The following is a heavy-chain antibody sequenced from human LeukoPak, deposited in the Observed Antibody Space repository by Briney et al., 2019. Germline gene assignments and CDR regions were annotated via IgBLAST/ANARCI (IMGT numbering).Heavy chain of an antibody. CDR3: AKDTRYKLRGYFDL. CDR2: ISWNSGSI. D-gene: IGHD5-24*01. V-gene: IGHV3-9*01. CDR1: GFTFDDYA. J-gene: IGHJ2*01. Sequence: GGSLRLSCAASGFTFDDYAMHWVRQAPGKGLEWVSGISWNSGSIGYADSVKGRFTISRDNAKNSLYLQMNSLRAEDTALYYCAKDTRYKLRGYFDLWGRGTLVTVSS.